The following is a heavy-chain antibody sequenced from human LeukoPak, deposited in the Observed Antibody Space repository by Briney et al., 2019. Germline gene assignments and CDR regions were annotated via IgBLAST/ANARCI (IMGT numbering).Heavy chain of an antibody. D-gene: IGHD3-9*01. J-gene: IGHJ3*02. CDR3: ARDLTPTYYDILTGYYRDAFDI. Sequence: PGGSLRLSCAASGFTFSSYEMNWVRQAPGKGLEWVSYISSSGSTIYYADSVKGRFTISRDNAKNSLYLQMNSLRAEDTAVYYCARDLTPTYYDILTGYYRDAFDIWGQGTMVTVSS. V-gene: IGHV3-48*03. CDR2: ISSSGSTI. CDR1: GFTFSSYE.